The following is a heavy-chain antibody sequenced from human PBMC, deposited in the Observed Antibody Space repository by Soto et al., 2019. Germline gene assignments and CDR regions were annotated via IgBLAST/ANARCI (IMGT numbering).Heavy chain of an antibody. CDR3: ARDPSQAYCGGDCYPPYFDY. V-gene: IGHV1-69*13. J-gene: IGHJ4*02. CDR2: IIPIIGTA. CDR1: GGTFSSYA. Sequence: SVKVSCKASGGTFSSYAISWVRQAPGQGLEWMGGIIPIIGTANYAQKFQGRVTITADESTSTAYMELSSLRSEDTAVYYCARDPSQAYCGGDCYPPYFDYWGQGTLVTVSS. D-gene: IGHD2-21*02.